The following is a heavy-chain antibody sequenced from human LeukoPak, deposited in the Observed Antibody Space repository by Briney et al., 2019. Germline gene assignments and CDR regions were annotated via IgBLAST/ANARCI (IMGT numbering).Heavy chain of an antibody. CDR1: GGTFSSYA. CDR3: AYDFWSGYYTGYNWSDP. V-gene: IGHV1-69*05. J-gene: IGHJ5*02. D-gene: IGHD3-3*01. Sequence: SVKVSCKASGGTFSSYAISWVRQAPGQGLEWMGRIIPIFGTANYAQKFQGRVTITTDESTSTAYMELSSLRSEDTAVYYCAYDFWSGYYTGYNWSDPWGQGTLVTVSS. CDR2: IIPIFGTA.